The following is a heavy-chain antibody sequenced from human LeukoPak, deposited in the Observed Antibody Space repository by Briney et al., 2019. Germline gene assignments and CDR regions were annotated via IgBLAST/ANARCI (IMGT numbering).Heavy chain of an antibody. D-gene: IGHD4-17*01. CDR2: ISNSGGDI. V-gene: IGHV3-48*03. Sequence: GGCLRLSCAASGFTFSSHEMNWVRQAPGKGLEWLSYISNSGGDINYADSVKGRSTISRDNAKNSLYLQMNSLRVEDTAVYYCARTLTTTYSWGQGTLVTVSS. CDR3: ARTLTTTYS. CDR1: GFTFSSHE. J-gene: IGHJ4*02.